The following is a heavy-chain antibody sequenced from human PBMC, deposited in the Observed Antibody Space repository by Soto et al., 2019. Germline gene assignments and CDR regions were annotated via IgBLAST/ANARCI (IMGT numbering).Heavy chain of an antibody. CDR1: GFTFTSSA. D-gene: IGHD3-22*01. Sequence: SVKVSCKASGFTFTSSAMQWVRQARGQRLEWIGWIVVGSGNTNYAQKFQERVTITRDMSTSTAYMELSSLRSEDTAVYYCARHLLLYYYDSSGYYLRDAFDIWGQGTMVTVSS. CDR2: IVVGSGNT. J-gene: IGHJ3*02. CDR3: ARHLLLYYYDSSGYYLRDAFDI. V-gene: IGHV1-58*02.